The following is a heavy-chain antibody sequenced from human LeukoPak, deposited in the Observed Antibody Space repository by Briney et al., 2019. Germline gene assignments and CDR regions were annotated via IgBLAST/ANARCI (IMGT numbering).Heavy chain of an antibody. V-gene: IGHV4-31*03. CDR1: GGSISSGGYY. CDR3: AREICSGGSCPFDY. D-gene: IGHD2-15*01. Sequence: ASETLSLTCTVSGGSISSGGYYWSWIRQHPGKGLEWIGYICYSGSTYYNPSLKSRVTISVDTSKNQFSLKLSSVTAADTAVYYCAREICSGGSCPFDYWGQGTLVTVSS. J-gene: IGHJ4*02. CDR2: ICYSGST.